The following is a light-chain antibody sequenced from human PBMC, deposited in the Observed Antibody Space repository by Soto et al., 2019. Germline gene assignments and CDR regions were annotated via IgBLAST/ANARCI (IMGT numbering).Light chain of an antibody. CDR3: QQYNNWLQT. V-gene: IGKV3-15*01. J-gene: IGKJ1*01. Sequence: EIVLTQSPATLSLSPLEIATLSFMASQSVSSYLAWYQQKPGQAPRLLIYGVSTRATGTPARFSGSGSGTEFTLTISSVQSEDFAVYYCQQYNNWLQTFGQGTKVDIK. CDR1: QSVSSY. CDR2: GVS.